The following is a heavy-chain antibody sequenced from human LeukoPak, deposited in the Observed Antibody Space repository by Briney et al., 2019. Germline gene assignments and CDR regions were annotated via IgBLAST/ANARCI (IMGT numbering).Heavy chain of an antibody. D-gene: IGHD2-21*01. J-gene: IGHJ4*02. Sequence: GGSLRLSCAASGFTFSSYAMTWVRQPPGKGLEWVASFDGNAHGTYFADSVKGRCTISSVNSKNTVYLQMNSLRADDTAIYYCAKARIIGVGWAQFDSWGQGSLVTVSS. CDR3: AKARIIGVGWAQFDS. CDR2: FDGNAHGT. V-gene: IGHV3-23*01. CDR1: GFTFSSYA.